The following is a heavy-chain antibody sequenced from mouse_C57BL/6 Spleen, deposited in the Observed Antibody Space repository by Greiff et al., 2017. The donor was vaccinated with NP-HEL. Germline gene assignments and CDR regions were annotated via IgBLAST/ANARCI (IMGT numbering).Heavy chain of an antibody. CDR3: ARPDYDYDVTWFAY. CDR1: GYSFTGYY. Sequence: VQLKQSGPELVKPGASVKISCKASGYSFTGYYMNWVKQSPEKSLEWIGEINPSTGGTTYNQKFKAKATLTVDKSSSTAYMQLKSLTSEDSAVYYCARPDYDYDVTWFAYWGQGTLVTVSA. CDR2: INPSTGGT. V-gene: IGHV1-42*01. D-gene: IGHD2-4*01. J-gene: IGHJ3*01.